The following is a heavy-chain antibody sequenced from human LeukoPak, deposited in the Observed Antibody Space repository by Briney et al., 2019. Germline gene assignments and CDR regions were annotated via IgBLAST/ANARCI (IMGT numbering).Heavy chain of an antibody. V-gene: IGHV3-7*01. J-gene: IGHJ3*02. D-gene: IGHD1-1*01. CDR3: ARDSSPESATTYYDALDM. Sequence: GGSLRLSCAGSGFSFRRFWMTWVRQAPGRGLEWVANINGDGDGKRYADSVKDRFTISRDNARSLVFLQIHSLRDEDTALYYCARDSSPESATTYYDALDMWGQGTMVTVSS. CDR1: GFSFRRFW. CDR2: INGDGDGK.